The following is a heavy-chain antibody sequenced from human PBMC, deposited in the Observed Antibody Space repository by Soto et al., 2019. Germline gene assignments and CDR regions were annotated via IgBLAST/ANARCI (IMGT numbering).Heavy chain of an antibody. CDR3: AGGNVVVIAIMTVDY. CDR2: INAGNGNT. D-gene: IGHD2-21*01. J-gene: IGHJ4*02. CDR1: GYTFTSYA. V-gene: IGHV1-3*01. Sequence: QVQLVQSGAEVKKPGASVKVSCKASGYTFTSYAMHWVRQAPGQRLEWMGWINAGNGNTKYSQKFQGRVTITRDTSASTAYMELSSLRSEDTAVYYCAGGNVVVIAIMTVDYWGQGTLVTVSS.